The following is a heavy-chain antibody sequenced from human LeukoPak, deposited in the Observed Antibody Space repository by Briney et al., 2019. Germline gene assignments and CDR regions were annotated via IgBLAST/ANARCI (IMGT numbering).Heavy chain of an antibody. V-gene: IGHV4-39*01. Sequence: NPSETLSLTCTVSGGSIRSSSYYWGWIRQPPGNGLEWIGTIYYGGSTYYNPSLKSRVTISGDTSKNQFSLKLSSVTATDTAVYYCAFPSPYSGSFFDYWGQGTLVTVSS. CDR2: IYYGGST. D-gene: IGHD1-26*01. CDR3: AFPSPYSGSFFDY. J-gene: IGHJ4*02. CDR1: GGSIRSSSYY.